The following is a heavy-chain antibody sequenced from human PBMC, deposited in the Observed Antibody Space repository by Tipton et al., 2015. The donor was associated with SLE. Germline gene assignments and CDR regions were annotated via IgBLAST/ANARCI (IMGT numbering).Heavy chain of an antibody. V-gene: IGHV4-34*01. CDR2: INHSGST. CDR1: GGSFSGYY. CDR3: ARGLRSPTFFDY. D-gene: IGHD4-17*01. Sequence: TLSLTCAVYGGSFSGYYWSWIRQPPGKGLEWIGEINHSGSTNYNPSLKSRVTISVDTSKNQFSLKLSSVTAADTAVYYCARGLRSPTFFDYWGQGTLVTVSS. J-gene: IGHJ4*02.